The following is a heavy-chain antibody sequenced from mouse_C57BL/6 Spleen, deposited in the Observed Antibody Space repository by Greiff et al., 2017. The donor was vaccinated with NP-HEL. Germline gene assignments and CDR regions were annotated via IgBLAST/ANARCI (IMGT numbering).Heavy chain of an antibody. Sequence: LVESGAELVRPGASVTLSCKASGYTFTDYEMHWVKQTPVHGLEWIGAIDPETGGTAYNQKFKGTAILTADKSSSTAYMELRSLTSEDSAVYYCTPQHGGGYAMDYWGQGTSVTVSS. CDR3: TPQHGGGYAMDY. V-gene: IGHV1-15*01. CDR1: GYTFTDYE. CDR2: IDPETGGT. J-gene: IGHJ4*01.